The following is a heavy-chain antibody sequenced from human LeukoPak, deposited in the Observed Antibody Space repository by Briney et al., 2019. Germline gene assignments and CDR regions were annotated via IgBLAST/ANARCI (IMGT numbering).Heavy chain of an antibody. V-gene: IGHV3-15*01. CDR2: IKSKTDGGTT. J-gene: IGHJ1*01. CDR1: GFTFGKAW. CDR3: TASLQY. Sequence: GGSLRLSCAASGFTFGKAWMSWVRPAPGKGLEWVGRIKSKTDGGTTDYAAPVKGRFTISRDDSKNTLFLQMNSLKIEDTGVYYCTASLQYWGQGTLVTVAS.